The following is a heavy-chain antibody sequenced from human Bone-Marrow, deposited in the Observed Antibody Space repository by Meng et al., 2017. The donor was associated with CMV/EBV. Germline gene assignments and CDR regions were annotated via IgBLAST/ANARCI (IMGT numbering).Heavy chain of an antibody. J-gene: IGHJ3*02. CDR3: AKGIVAAAGADNVFDI. Sequence: SLKFCCAASGSTSDDYAMHWVRQAPGRGLEWVSGIRWNSGSIGYADSVTGRFPISRDNAKNSLYLQMNSRRAEDTALYYCAKGIVAAAGADNVFDIWGQGTMVTVSS. D-gene: IGHD6-13*01. CDR2: IRWNSGSI. V-gene: IGHV3-9*02. CDR1: GSTSDDYA.